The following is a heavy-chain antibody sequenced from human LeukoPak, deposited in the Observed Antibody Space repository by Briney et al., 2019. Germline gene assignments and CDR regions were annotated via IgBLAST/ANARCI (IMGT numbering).Heavy chain of an antibody. J-gene: IGHJ4*02. D-gene: IGHD4-17*01. Sequence: MPSETLSLTCTVSGGSISSYYWSWIRQPPGKGLEWIGYIYYSGSTNYNPSLKSRVTISVDTSKNQFSLKLSSVTAADTAVYYCARMDDYGESPVDYWGQGTLVTVSS. CDR1: GGSISSYY. CDR3: ARMDDYGESPVDY. V-gene: IGHV4-59*01. CDR2: IYYSGST.